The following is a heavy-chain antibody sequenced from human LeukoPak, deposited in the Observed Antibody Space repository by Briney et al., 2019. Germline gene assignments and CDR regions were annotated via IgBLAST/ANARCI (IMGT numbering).Heavy chain of an antibody. Sequence: GRSPRLSCAASGFTFSSYAMSWVRQAPGKGLEWVSAISGSGGSTYYADSVKGRFTISRDNSKNTLYLQMNSLRAEDTAVYYCAKDGTYYYGSGSYSNYYYYGMDVWGQGTTVTVSS. CDR2: ISGSGGST. CDR3: AKDGTYYYGSGSYSNYYYYGMDV. D-gene: IGHD3-10*01. J-gene: IGHJ6*02. CDR1: GFTFSSYA. V-gene: IGHV3-23*01.